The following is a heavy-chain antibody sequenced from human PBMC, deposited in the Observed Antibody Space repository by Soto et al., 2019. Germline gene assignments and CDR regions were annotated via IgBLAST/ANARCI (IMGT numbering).Heavy chain of an antibody. V-gene: IGHV3-7*03. CDR3: ARANWNSPLGFDP. J-gene: IGHJ5*02. Sequence: SLRLSCAASGFTFSSYWMSWVRQAPGKGLEWVASIKQDGSEKYYVDSVKGRFTISRDNAKSSLYLQMNSLRAEDTAVYYCARANWNSPLGFDPWGQGTLVTVSS. CDR2: IKQDGSEK. D-gene: IGHD1-1*01. CDR1: GFTFSSYW.